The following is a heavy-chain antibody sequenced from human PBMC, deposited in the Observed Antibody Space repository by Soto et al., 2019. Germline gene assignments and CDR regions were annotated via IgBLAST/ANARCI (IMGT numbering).Heavy chain of an antibody. J-gene: IGHJ6*02. CDR2: INHSGST. CDR3: AVATTRLYYYGMDV. D-gene: IGHD5-12*01. Sequence: SETLSLTCAVYGGSFSGYYWSWIRQPPGKGLEWIGEINHSGSTNYNPSLKSRVTISVDTSKNQFSLKLSSVTAADTAVYYCAVATTRLYYYGMDVWGQGTTVTV. CDR1: GGSFSGYY. V-gene: IGHV4-34*01.